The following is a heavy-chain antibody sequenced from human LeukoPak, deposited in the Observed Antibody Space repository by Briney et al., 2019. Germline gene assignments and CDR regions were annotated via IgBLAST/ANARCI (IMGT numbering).Heavy chain of an antibody. V-gene: IGHV4-4*09. D-gene: IGHD3-22*01. J-gene: IGHJ4*02. CDR1: GGSISSYY. Sequence: SETLSLTCTVSGGSISSYYWSWIRQPPGKGLEWIGYIYTSGSTNYNPSLKSRVTISVDTSKNQFSLKLSSVTAADTAVYYCARLEYLGYYVSSGSYYFDYWGQGTLVTVSS. CDR2: IYTSGST. CDR3: ARLEYLGYYVSSGSYYFDY.